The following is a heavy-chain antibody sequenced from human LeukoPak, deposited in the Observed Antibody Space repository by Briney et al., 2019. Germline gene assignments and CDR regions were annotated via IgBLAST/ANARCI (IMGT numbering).Heavy chain of an antibody. CDR2: ISYDVSNK. V-gene: IGHV3-30*18. J-gene: IGHJ4*02. CDR1: GFTFSSYA. CDR3: AKDWDIVVVVAATLIDY. Sequence: GGSLRLSCAASGFTFSSYAMHWVRQAPGKGLEWVAAISYDVSNKYYADSVKGRFTISRDNSKSTLYLQMNSLRAEDTAVYYCAKDWDIVVVVAATLIDYWGQGTLVTVSS. D-gene: IGHD2-15*01.